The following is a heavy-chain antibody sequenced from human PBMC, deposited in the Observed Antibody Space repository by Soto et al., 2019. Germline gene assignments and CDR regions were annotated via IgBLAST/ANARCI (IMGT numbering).Heavy chain of an antibody. D-gene: IGHD6-6*01. V-gene: IGHV4-61*01. CDR3: ARGSSSAIRAENWFDP. CDR1: GGSVSSGIYY. CDR2: IYYSGST. Sequence: SETLSLTCTVSGGSVSSGIYYWSWIRHPPGKGLEWIGYIYYSGSTNYNPSLKSRVTISVDTSKNQFSLKLSSVTAADTAVYYCARGSSSAIRAENWFDPWGHGTLVTVYS. J-gene: IGHJ5*02.